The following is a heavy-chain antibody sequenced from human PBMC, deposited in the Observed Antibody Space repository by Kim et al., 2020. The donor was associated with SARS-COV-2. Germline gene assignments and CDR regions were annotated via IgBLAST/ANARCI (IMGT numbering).Heavy chain of an antibody. V-gene: IGHV3-30-3*01. CDR2: ISYDGSNK. CDR3: ARAGWDTALIGAAFDI. D-gene: IGHD5-18*01. CDR1: GFTFSSYA. J-gene: IGHJ3*02. Sequence: GGSLRLSCAASGFTFSSYAMHWVRQAPGKGLEWVAVISYDGSNKYYADSVKGRFTISRDNSKNTLYLQMNSLRAEDTAVYYCARAGWDTALIGAAFDIWGQGTMVTVSS.